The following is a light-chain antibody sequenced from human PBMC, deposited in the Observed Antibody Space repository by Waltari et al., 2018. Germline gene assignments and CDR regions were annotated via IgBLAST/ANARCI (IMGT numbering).Light chain of an antibody. Sequence: QAALTQPRSVSGSPGQSVTISCTGTSSDIGGYNYVSWYQQHPGTAPKLMIYEVNKRPSGVSDRFSCAKSGNTASLTISGLQAEDEADYYCCSYAGSYTWVFGGGTRLTVL. CDR1: SSDIGGYNY. CDR2: EVN. J-gene: IGLJ2*01. V-gene: IGLV2-11*01. CDR3: CSYAGSYTWV.